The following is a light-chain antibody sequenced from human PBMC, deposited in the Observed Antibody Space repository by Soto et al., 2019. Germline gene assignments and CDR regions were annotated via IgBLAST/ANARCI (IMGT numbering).Light chain of an antibody. CDR1: QSVSSN. CDR2: GAS. CDR3: QQYNYWPPWT. J-gene: IGKJ1*01. V-gene: IGKV3-15*01. Sequence: EIVMTQSPATLPVSPGERATLSCRASQSVSSNLAWYQQRPGQAPRLLIYGASTRATGIPARFSGSGSGTEFTLAISSLQSADFAVYYCQQYNYWPPWTFGPGTKVDIK.